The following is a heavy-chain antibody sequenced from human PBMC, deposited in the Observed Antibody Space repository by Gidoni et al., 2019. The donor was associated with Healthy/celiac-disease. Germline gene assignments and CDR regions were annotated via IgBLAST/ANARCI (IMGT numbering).Heavy chain of an antibody. Sequence: EVQLVESGGGVVRRGGYLRLSCSASGFNFDDYGMSWVRQAPGKGLEWVSGINWNVGSTGYADSVKGRFTISRDNAKNSLYLQMNSLRAEDTALYYCARDRQWLVQGGLDYWGQGTLVTVSS. CDR3: ARDRQWLVQGGLDY. J-gene: IGHJ4*02. D-gene: IGHD6-19*01. CDR2: INWNVGST. CDR1: GFNFDDYG. V-gene: IGHV3-20*04.